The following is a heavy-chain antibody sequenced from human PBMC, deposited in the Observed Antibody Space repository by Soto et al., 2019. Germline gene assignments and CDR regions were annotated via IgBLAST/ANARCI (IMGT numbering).Heavy chain of an antibody. CDR3: ARVQVVVVPAAMLGNYWYFDL. D-gene: IGHD2-2*01. J-gene: IGHJ2*01. CDR2: IYYSGST. V-gene: IGHV4-31*03. CDR1: GGSISSGGYY. Sequence: QVQLQESGPGLVKPSQTLSLTCTVSGGSISSGGYYWSWIRQHPGKGLEWIGYIYYSGSTYYNPSLKSRVTISVDTSKNQFSLKLSSVTAADTAVYYCARVQVVVVPAAMLGNYWYFDLWGRGTLVTVSS.